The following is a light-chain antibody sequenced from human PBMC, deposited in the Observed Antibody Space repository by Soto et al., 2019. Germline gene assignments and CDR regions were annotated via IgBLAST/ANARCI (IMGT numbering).Light chain of an antibody. CDR1: QSISSN. Sequence: EIVMTQSPGTLSVSPGERVPLSCRASQSISSNLAWYQQKPGQAPRLLIYGASNRATAIPDRFIGTGSGTDFTLTITKLEPEDFALYYCQQRYNWPPTFGQGTKVDIK. V-gene: IGKV3D-15*01. J-gene: IGKJ1*01. CDR3: QQRYNWPPT. CDR2: GAS.